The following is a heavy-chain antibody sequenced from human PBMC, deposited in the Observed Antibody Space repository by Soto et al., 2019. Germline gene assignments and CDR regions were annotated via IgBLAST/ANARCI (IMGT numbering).Heavy chain of an antibody. D-gene: IGHD4-17*01. CDR1: GVSMSSATYY. CDR2: IYDGGNT. CDR3: ARRDDYGDYEVFAY. V-gene: IGHV4-39*01. Sequence: XESLSLTCTVSGVSMSSATYYGGWIREPPGKGLEWLGTIYDGGNTYYNPSLESRVTISVDTSKNQLSLNLRSVTAADTAVYYCARRDDYGDYEVFAYWGQGILVTVSS. J-gene: IGHJ4*02.